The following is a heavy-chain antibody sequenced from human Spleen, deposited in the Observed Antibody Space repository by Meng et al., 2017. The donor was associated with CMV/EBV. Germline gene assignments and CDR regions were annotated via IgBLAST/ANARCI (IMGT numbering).Heavy chain of an antibody. CDR1: GFTFSAYN. J-gene: IGHJ6*02. V-gene: IGHV3-21*01. CDR2: ISSTSTYI. CDR3: ANQMPWNYYYGMDL. D-gene: IGHD2-2*01. Sequence: GESLKISCVASGFTFSAYNMNWVRQAPGNGLEWVASISSTSTYIYYADSLKGRFTISRDNAKNSLYLQMNSLRGEDTAVYYCANQMPWNYYYGMDLWGQGTTVTVSS.